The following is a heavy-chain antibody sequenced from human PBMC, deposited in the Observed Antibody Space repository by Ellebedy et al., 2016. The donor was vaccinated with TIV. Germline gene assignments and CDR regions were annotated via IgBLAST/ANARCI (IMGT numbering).Heavy chain of an antibody. CDR1: GFTFNNHA. D-gene: IGHD3-22*01. V-gene: IGHV3-23*01. CDR2: ISHTGSRT. CDR3: AKGRGGGSDSSAPRYYFDY. J-gene: IGHJ4*02. Sequence: GESLKISCAASGFTFNNHAMSWVRQAPGKGLEWVSTISHTGSRTYYADSVEGRFIISRDNSKRTLFLQMNSLRAEDTALYYCAKGRGGGSDSSAPRYYFDYWGLGTLVTVSS.